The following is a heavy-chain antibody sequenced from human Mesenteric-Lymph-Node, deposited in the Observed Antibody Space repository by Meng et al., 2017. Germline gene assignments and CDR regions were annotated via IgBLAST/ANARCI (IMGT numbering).Heavy chain of an antibody. CDR3: ARVRELLGFDY. Sequence: GESLKISCAASGFTFSSYGMHWVRQAPGKGLEWVAVIWYDGSNKYYADSVKGRFTISRDNSKNTLYLQMNSLRAEDTAVYYCARVRELLGFDYWGQGTLVTVSS. V-gene: IGHV3-33*01. J-gene: IGHJ4*02. CDR2: IWYDGSNK. D-gene: IGHD1-26*01. CDR1: GFTFSSYG.